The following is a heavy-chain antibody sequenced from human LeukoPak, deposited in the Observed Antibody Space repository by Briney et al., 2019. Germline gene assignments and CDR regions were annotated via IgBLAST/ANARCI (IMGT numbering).Heavy chain of an antibody. CDR1: GGSISSHY. V-gene: IGHV4-59*11. J-gene: IGHJ4*02. CDR2: IYYSGST. CDR3: GRVGFGTYYDFWSGYYFDY. D-gene: IGHD3-3*01. Sequence: PSETLSLTCTVSGGSISSHYWSWIRQPPGKGLEWIGYIYYSGSTNYNPSLKSRVTISVDTSKNHFSLKLSSVTAADTAVYYCGRVGFGTYYDFWSGYYFDYWGQGTLVTVSS.